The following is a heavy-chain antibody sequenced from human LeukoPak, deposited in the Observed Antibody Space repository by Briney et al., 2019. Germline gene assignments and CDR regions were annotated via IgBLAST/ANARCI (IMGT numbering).Heavy chain of an antibody. CDR2: IYYSGST. D-gene: IGHD2-2*01. CDR1: DGSISSYY. Sequence: SETLSLTCTVSDGSISSYYWSWIRQPPGKGLEWIGYIYYSGSTNYNPSLKSRVTISVDTSKNQFSLKLSSVTAADTAAYYCARRVRCSSTSCFSSTFDPWGQGTLVTVSS. CDR3: ARRVRCSSTSCFSSTFDP. J-gene: IGHJ5*02. V-gene: IGHV4-59*08.